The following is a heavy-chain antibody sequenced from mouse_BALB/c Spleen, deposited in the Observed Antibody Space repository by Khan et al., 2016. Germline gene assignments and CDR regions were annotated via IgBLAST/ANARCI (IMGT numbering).Heavy chain of an antibody. CDR2: IRYSGKT. J-gene: IGHJ2*01. CDR3: ASVVRRGGFDY. Sequence: EVQLQESGPGLVKPSQSLSLTCTVTGYSITSDYARNWIRQFPGNKLEWMGYIRYSGKTSYNSSLKSRISITRDTSKNQFFLQLNSVTTEDTATYCGASVVRRGGFDYWGQGTTLTVSS. D-gene: IGHD1-1*02. V-gene: IGHV3-2*02. CDR1: GYSITSDYA.